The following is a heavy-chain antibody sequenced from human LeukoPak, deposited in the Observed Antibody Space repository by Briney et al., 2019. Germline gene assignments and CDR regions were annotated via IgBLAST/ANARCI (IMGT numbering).Heavy chain of an antibody. CDR2: IYVGDSDT. D-gene: IGHD3-22*01. V-gene: IGHV5-51*01. CDR1: GYSFTTYW. CDR3: ARVVDYDTSGYQTKNWFDP. J-gene: IGHJ5*02. Sequence: GESLKISCKGSGYSFTTYWIGWVRQMPGKGLEWMGIIYVGDSDTRYRPSFQGQVTISVDKSINTAYLQWSSLKASDTAMYYCARVVDYDTSGYQTKNWFDPWGQGTLVTVSS.